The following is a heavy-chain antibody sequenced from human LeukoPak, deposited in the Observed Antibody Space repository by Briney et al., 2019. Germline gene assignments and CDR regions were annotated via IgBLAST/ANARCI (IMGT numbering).Heavy chain of an antibody. D-gene: IGHD6-13*01. Sequence: ASVTVSFTASGYTFTIYGISWVRQAPGQGLEWMGWISAYNGNTNYAQKLQGRVTMTTATSTSTAYMELRSLRSDDTAVYYCARDYSSSLRHGDYWGQGTLVTVSS. V-gene: IGHV1-18*01. CDR3: ARDYSSSLRHGDY. CDR2: ISAYNGNT. J-gene: IGHJ4*02. CDR1: GYTFTIYG.